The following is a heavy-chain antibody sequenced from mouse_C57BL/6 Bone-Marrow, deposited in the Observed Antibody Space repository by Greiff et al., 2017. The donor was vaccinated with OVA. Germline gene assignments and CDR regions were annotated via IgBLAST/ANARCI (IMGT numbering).Heavy chain of an antibody. CDR2: INPSSGYT. J-gene: IGHJ2*01. V-gene: IGHV1-4*01. D-gene: IGHD2-5*01. CDR1: GYTFTSYT. Sequence: VQVVESGAELARPGASVKMSCKASGYTFTSYTMHWVKQRPGQGLEWIGYINPSSGYTKYNQKFKDKATLTADKSSSTAYMQLSSLTSEDSAVYYCASAYYSNSHFDYWGQGTTLTVSS. CDR3: ASAYYSNSHFDY.